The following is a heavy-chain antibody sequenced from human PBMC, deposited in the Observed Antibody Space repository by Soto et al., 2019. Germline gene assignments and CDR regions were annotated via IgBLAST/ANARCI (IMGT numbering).Heavy chain of an antibody. CDR1: GGTFSSYA. D-gene: IGHD3-22*01. CDR3: ARESEASSGYTYFDY. V-gene: IGHV1-69*13. CDR2: IIPIFGTA. J-gene: IGHJ4*02. Sequence: GASVTVSCQASGGTFSSYAIGWVRQAPGQGLEWMGGIIPIFGTANYAQKFQGRVTITADESTSTAYMELSSLRSEDTAVYYCARESEASSGYTYFDYWGQGTLVTVSS.